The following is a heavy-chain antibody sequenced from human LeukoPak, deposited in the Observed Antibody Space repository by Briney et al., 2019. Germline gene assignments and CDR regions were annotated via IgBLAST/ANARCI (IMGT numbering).Heavy chain of an antibody. CDR2: ISSSSSYI. J-gene: IGHJ6*04. Sequence: GGSLRLSCAASGFTLSNAWMSWVRQAPGKGLEWVSSISSSSSYIYYADSVKGRFTTSRDNAKNSLYLQMNSLRAEDTAVYYCASGLWFGELFGGMDVWGKGTTVTVSS. CDR1: GFTLSNAW. D-gene: IGHD3-10*01. CDR3: ASGLWFGELFGGMDV. V-gene: IGHV3-21*01.